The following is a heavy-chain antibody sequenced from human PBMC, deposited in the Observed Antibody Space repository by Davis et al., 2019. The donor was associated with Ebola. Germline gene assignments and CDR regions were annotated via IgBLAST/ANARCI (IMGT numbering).Heavy chain of an antibody. CDR1: GNSFTNVW. V-gene: IGHV5-51*01. Sequence: GGSLRLSCKASGNSFTNVWIGWVRQMPGKGLEWMGLIYTGDSDIRYSPSFRGQVTISADSSITTAYLQWGGLRASDTAMYYCASLRRTITGMDDAFDIWGQGTMVTVSS. J-gene: IGHJ3*02. D-gene: IGHD1-20*01. CDR2: IYTGDSDI. CDR3: ASLRRTITGMDDAFDI.